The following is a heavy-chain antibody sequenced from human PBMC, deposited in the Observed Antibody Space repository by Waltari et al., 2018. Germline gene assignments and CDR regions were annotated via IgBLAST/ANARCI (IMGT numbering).Heavy chain of an antibody. J-gene: IGHJ2*01. V-gene: IGHV1-3*01. CDR1: GYTFTSYA. D-gene: IGHD2-15*01. CDR2: INAGNGNT. CDR3: ARKYCSGGSCYSGPWYFDL. Sequence: QVQLVQSGAEVKKPGASVKVSCKASGYTFTSYAMHWVRQAPGQRLEWMGWINAGNGNTKYSQKFQGRVTITRDTSASTAYMGLSSLRSEDTAVYYCARKYCSGGSCYSGPWYFDLWGRGTLVTVSS.